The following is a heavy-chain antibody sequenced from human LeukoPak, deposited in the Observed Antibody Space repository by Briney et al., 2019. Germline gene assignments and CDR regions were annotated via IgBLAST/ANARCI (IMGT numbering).Heavy chain of an antibody. CDR3: AKGGHQLDTRLDYFDY. J-gene: IGHJ4*02. CDR2: ISTSAGTT. V-gene: IGHV3-23*01. D-gene: IGHD6-13*01. Sequence: GGSLRLSCAASGFSFSDYAMSWVRQAPEKGLEWVSLISTSAGTTYYADSVKGRFTISRDNSKNMLYLQMSSLRAEDTAVYFCAKGGHQLDTRLDYFDYWGQGTLVTVCS. CDR1: GFSFSDYA.